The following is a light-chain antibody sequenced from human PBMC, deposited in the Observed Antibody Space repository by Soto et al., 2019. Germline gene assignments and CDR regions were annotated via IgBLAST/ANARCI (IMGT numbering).Light chain of an antibody. CDR3: CSYAGSTTVV. J-gene: IGLJ3*02. CDR2: EAF. Sequence: QSALTQPASVSGSPGQSITISCTGTSSDIGSDKLVSWYQQHPGRAPKIIIYEAFKRPSGVSNRFSGSRSGNTASLTISGLRGEDEADYYCCSYAGSTTVVLGGGTKLTVL. V-gene: IGLV2-23*01. CDR1: SSDIGSDKL.